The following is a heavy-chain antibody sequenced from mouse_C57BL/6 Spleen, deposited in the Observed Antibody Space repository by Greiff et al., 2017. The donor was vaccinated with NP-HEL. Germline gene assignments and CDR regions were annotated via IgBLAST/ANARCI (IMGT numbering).Heavy chain of an antibody. D-gene: IGHD2-1*01. J-gene: IGHJ3*01. CDR3: AVLLFAY. Sequence: QVQLQQSGPELVKPGASVKISCKASGYAFSSSWMNWVKQRPGQGLEWIGRIYPGDGDTNYNGKFKGKATLTADKSSSTAYMQLSSLTSEDSAVYFCAVLLFAYWGQGTLVTVSA. V-gene: IGHV1-82*01. CDR1: GYAFSSSW. CDR2: IYPGDGDT.